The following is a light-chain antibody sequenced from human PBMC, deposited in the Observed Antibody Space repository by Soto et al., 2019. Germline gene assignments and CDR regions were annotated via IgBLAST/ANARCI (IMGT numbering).Light chain of an antibody. CDR3: SSYTTKSTLGV. CDR1: TSDVGGYNY. CDR2: DVN. V-gene: IGLV2-11*01. Sequence: QSALTQPRSVSGSPGQSVAVSCTGTTSDVGGYNYVSWYQQLPDKAPKLLIHDVNKRPSGVPDRFSGSKSGNTASLTISGLQTEDEADYYCSSYTTKSTLGVFGGGTKLTVL. J-gene: IGLJ2*01.